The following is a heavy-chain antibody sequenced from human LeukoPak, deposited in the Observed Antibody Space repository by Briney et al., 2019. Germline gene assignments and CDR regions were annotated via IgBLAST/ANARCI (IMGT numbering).Heavy chain of an antibody. CDR2: ISYDGSNK. D-gene: IGHD1-26*01. Sequence: PGGSLRLSCAASGFTFSSYAMHWVRQAPGKGLEWVAVISYDGSNKYYADSVKGRFTISRDNSKNTLYLQMNSLRAEDTAVYYCAKIVGATSTFDIWGQGTMVTVSS. J-gene: IGHJ3*02. CDR1: GFTFSSYA. CDR3: AKIVGATSTFDI. V-gene: IGHV3-30*04.